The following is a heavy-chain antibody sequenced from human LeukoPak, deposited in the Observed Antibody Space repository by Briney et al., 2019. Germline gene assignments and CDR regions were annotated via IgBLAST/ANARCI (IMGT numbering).Heavy chain of an antibody. CDR1: GFTFSSYW. J-gene: IGHJ3*02. CDR2: IKQDGSEK. V-gene: IGHV3-7*01. Sequence: GGSLRLSCAASGFTFSSYWMSWVRQAPGKGLEWVANIKQDGSEKYYVDSVKGRFTISRDNAKNSLYLQMNSLRAEDTAVYYCAAERWLQLGGAFDIWGQGTMVTVSS. D-gene: IGHD5-24*01. CDR3: AAERWLQLGGAFDI.